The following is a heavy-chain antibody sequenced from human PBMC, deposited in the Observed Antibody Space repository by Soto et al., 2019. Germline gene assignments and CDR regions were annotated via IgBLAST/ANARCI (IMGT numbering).Heavy chain of an antibody. V-gene: IGHV5-51*01. CDR2: IYPGDSDT. J-gene: IGHJ6*02. CDR3: ASAYPSHYYYGIDV. D-gene: IGHD3-16*01. Sequence: PVESLKISCKGAGYRFTSYWIGWVRQMPGKGLEWIGIIYPGDSDTRYSPSFQGQVTLSADKSISTAYLQWSSLKASDTAMYYCASAYPSHYYYGIDVRGQRSTGTVSS. CDR1: GYRFTSYW.